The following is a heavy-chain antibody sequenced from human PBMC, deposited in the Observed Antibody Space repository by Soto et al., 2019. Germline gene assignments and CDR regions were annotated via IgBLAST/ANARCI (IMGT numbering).Heavy chain of an antibody. CDR3: ARLTMRYSYGTGPIDY. J-gene: IGHJ4*02. CDR2: IIPIFGTA. D-gene: IGHD5-18*01. Sequence: SVKVACKDSGGAFSRYAISWVRQAPGQGLEWMGGIIPIFGTANYAQKFQGRVTITADESTSTAYMELSSLRSEDTAVYYCARLTMRYSYGTGPIDYWGQGTLVTV. CDR1: GGAFSRYA. V-gene: IGHV1-69*01.